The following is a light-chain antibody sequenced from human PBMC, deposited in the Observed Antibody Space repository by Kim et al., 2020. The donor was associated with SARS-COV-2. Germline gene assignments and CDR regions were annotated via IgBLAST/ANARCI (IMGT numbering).Light chain of an antibody. CDR1: QSVSTN. CDR2: GAS. Sequence: SPGERAPPSCRASQSVSTNLACYQQQPGQAPRLLIYGASTRATGIPARFSGSGSGTEFTLTISSLQSEDFAVYYCQQYNTWLITFGQGTRLEIK. CDR3: QQYNTWLIT. J-gene: IGKJ5*01. V-gene: IGKV3D-15*01.